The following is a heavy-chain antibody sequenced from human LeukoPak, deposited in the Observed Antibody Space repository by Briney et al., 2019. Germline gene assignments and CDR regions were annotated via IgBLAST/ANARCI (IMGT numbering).Heavy chain of an antibody. CDR1: GFTFSSYS. V-gene: IGHV3-48*01. J-gene: IGHJ4*02. Sequence: GGSLRLSCAASGFTFSSYSMNWVRQAPGKGLEGVSYISSSSSTIYYADSVKGRFTISRDNAKNSLYLQMNSLRAEDTAVYYCAGSPLYDFWSGYSYFDYWGQGTLVTVSS. D-gene: IGHD3-3*01. CDR3: AGSPLYDFWSGYSYFDY. CDR2: ISSSSSTI.